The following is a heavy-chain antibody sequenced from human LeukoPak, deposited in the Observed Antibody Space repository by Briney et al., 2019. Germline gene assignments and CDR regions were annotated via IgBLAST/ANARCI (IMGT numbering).Heavy chain of an antibody. Sequence: GGTLRLSCAASGFTFTSFAMSWVRQAPGKGLEWVSYISSSGSTIYYADSVKGRFTISRDNAKNSLYLQMNSLRAEDTAVYYCARDRSLTGYYRLDYWGQGTLVTVSS. V-gene: IGHV3-48*03. CDR1: GFTFTSFA. J-gene: IGHJ4*02. D-gene: IGHD3-9*01. CDR3: ARDRSLTGYYRLDY. CDR2: ISSSGSTI.